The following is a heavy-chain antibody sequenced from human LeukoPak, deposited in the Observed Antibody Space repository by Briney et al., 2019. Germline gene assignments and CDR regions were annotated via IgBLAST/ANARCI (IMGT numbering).Heavy chain of an antibody. D-gene: IGHD4-23*01. V-gene: IGHV3-9*01. CDR1: GFTFDDYA. Sequence: PGGSLRLSCAASGFTFDDYAMHWVRQAPGKGLEWVSGISWNSGGIGYADSVKGRFTISRDNAKNSLYLQMNSLRAEDTALYYCAKDIGRGNEFYYFDYWGQGTLVTVSS. J-gene: IGHJ4*02. CDR2: ISWNSGGI. CDR3: AKDIGRGNEFYYFDY.